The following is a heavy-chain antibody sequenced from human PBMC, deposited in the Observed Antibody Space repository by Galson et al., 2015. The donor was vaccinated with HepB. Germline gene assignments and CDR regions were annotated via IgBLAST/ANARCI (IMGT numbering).Heavy chain of an antibody. CDR1: GFTFSSYA. D-gene: IGHD3-22*01. Sequence: SLRLSCAASGFTFSSYAMSWVRQAPGKGLEWVSTISGSGGSTYYADSVKGRFTISRDNSKNTVYLQMNSLRAEDTAVYYCAKDSDSSGYAYHFDYWGQGTLVTVSS. CDR2: ISGSGGST. J-gene: IGHJ4*02. V-gene: IGHV3-23*01. CDR3: AKDSDSSGYAYHFDY.